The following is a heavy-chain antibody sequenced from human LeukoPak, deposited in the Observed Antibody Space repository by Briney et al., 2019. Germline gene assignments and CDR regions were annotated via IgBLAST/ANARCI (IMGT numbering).Heavy chain of an antibody. CDR2: IYYSGST. J-gene: IGHJ2*01. CDR3: ARVMVRGVANYWYFDL. CDR1: GGSISSYY. Sequence: SETLSLTCTVSGGSISSYYWSWIRQPPGKGLEWIGYIYYSGSTNYNPSLKSRVTISIDTSKNQFSLKLSSVTAADTAVYYCARVMVRGVANYWYFDLWGRGSLVTVSS. D-gene: IGHD3-10*01. V-gene: IGHV4-59*01.